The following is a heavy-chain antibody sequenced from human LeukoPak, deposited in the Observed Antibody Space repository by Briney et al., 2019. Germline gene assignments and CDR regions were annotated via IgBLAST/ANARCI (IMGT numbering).Heavy chain of an antibody. Sequence: PGGSLRLSCAASGSTFGNYYMSWVRQAPGKGLEWVANIKQDGSEKCYVDSVKGRFTISRDNAKNSLYLQMNSLRAEDTAVYYCARDRWELLSNSYHYCGLDVWGQGTTVTVSS. J-gene: IGHJ6*02. V-gene: IGHV3-7*01. CDR1: GSTFGNYY. D-gene: IGHD2-15*01. CDR3: ARDRWELLSNSYHYCGLDV. CDR2: IKQDGSEK.